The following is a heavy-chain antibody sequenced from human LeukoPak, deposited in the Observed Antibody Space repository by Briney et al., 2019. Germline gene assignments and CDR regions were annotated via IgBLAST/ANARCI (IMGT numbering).Heavy chain of an antibody. CDR1: GGSISSSSYY. D-gene: IGHD3-10*01. J-gene: IGHJ4*02. Sequence: PSETLSLTCTVSGGSISSSSYYWGWIRQPPGKGLEWIGSIYYSGSTYYNPSLKSRVTISVDTSKNQFSLKLSSVTAADTAVYYCARPSLYYYGSGSKTYYFDYWGQGTLVTVSS. V-gene: IGHV4-39*01. CDR3: ARPSLYYYGSGSKTYYFDY. CDR2: IYYSGST.